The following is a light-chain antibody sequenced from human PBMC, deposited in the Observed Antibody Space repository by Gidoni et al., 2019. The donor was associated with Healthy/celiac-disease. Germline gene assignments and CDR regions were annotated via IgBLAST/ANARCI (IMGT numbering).Light chain of an antibody. CDR1: QSISSW. Sequence: DIQMTQSPSTLSASVGDRVTITCRARQSISSWLAWYRQKPGKAPKLLIYKASSLESGVPSRFSGSGSGTEFTLTISSLQPDDFATYYCQQYNSYWTFGQGTKVEIK. CDR2: KAS. V-gene: IGKV1-5*03. J-gene: IGKJ1*01. CDR3: QQYNSYWT.